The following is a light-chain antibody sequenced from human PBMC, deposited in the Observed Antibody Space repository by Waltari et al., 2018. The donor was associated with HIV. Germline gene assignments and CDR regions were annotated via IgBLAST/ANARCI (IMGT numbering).Light chain of an antibody. J-gene: IGKJ4*01. CDR3: QQYDNLLRV. CDR2: DAS. Sequence: DIQMTQSPSSLSASVGDRVTITCQASQDISNYLNWYQQKPGKAPKLLIYDASNLETGVPSRFSGSGSGTDFTFTISSLQPEDIATYYCQQYDNLLRVFGGGTKVEIK. CDR1: QDISNY. V-gene: IGKV1-33*01.